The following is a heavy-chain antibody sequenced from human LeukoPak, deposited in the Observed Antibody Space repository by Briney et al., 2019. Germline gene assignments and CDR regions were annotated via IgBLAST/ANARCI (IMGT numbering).Heavy chain of an antibody. V-gene: IGHV4-59*01. CDR3: ARHRPWRDPLWAYNWFDP. CDR1: DGSINSYY. CDR2: IYYNGNT. Sequence: SETLSLTCSVSDGSINSYYWNWIRRPPGKGLGWIGYIYYNGNTNYSPSLKSRVTMSVDTSKNLFSLKVSSVTAADTAVYYCARHRPWRDPLWAYNWFDPWSQGTLVTVSS. D-gene: IGHD1-26*01. J-gene: IGHJ5*02.